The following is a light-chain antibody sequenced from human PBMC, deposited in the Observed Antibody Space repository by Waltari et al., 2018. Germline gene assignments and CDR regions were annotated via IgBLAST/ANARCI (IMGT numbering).Light chain of an antibody. CDR3: QQSYNTPFT. Sequence: DIQMTQSPSSLSASVGDRVTITCRASQTITTYLTWYQQKPGKAPTLLIYSTSTVQSGGPSRFSGSGSGTDFTLTITTLQPEDSATYYCQQSYNTPFTFGPGTKVRIK. CDR2: STS. J-gene: IGKJ3*01. V-gene: IGKV1-39*01. CDR1: QTITTY.